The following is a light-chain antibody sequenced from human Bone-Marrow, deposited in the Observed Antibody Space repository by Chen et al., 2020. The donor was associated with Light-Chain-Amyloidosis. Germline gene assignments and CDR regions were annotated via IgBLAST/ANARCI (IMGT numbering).Light chain of an antibody. CDR1: NIGSTS. CDR2: EDR. V-gene: IGLV3-21*02. J-gene: IGLJ3*02. Sequence: SYVLTQPSSVSVAPGQTATIACGGNNIGSTSVHWYQQTPGQAPLLVVYEDRDRPSGIPERLSGSNSGNTATLTISRVEAGDEADYYCQVWDRSRDRPVFGGGTKLTVL. CDR3: QVWDRSRDRPV.